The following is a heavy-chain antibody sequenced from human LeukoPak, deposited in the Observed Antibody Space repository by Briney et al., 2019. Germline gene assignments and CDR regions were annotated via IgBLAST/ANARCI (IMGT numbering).Heavy chain of an antibody. CDR2: ISSSGTYI. CDR3: ARAPGGSRIATYYFDH. J-gene: IGHJ4*02. Sequence: PGGSLRLSCAASGFTFSSYAMSWVRQAPGKGLEWVSSISSSGTYIYYADSVKGRFTISRDNAKNSLYLQMNRLRAEDTAVYYCARAPGGSRIATYYFDHWGQGTLVTVSS. CDR1: GFTFSSYA. D-gene: IGHD3-16*01. V-gene: IGHV3-21*01.